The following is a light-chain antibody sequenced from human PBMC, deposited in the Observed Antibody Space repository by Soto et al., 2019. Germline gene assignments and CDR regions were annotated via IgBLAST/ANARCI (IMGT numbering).Light chain of an antibody. J-gene: IGKJ2*01. V-gene: IGKV3-15*01. CDR1: QTIDNT. Sequence: IVMTQSPATLSLSRGERDTLSYRASQTIDNTLAWYQRTPGQAPRILIYDASTRATGVPARFSGSGSGTDFTPPISSLQSEDFAVYYCQHYNYWPYTFGQGTKVDI. CDR2: DAS. CDR3: QHYNYWPYT.